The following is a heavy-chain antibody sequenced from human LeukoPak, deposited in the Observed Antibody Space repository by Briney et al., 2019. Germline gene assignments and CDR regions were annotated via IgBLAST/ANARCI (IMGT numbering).Heavy chain of an antibody. J-gene: IGHJ4*02. CDR2: ISAYNGNT. D-gene: IGHD5-18*01. CDR1: GYTFTSYG. CDR3: ATVDTAMVGGDY. V-gene: IGHV1-18*01. Sequence: ASVNVSCKASGYTFTSYGISWVRQAPGQGLEWMGWISAYNGNTNYAQKLQGRVTMTTDTSTSTAYMELRSLRSDDTAVYYCATVDTAMVGGDYWGQGTLVTVSS.